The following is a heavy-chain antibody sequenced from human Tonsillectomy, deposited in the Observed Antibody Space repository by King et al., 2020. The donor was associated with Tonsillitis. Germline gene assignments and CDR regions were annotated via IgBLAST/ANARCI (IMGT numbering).Heavy chain of an antibody. CDR1: RFAFSGYS. Sequence: VQLVESGGGLVQPGGSLRLSCAASRFAFSGYSMQWVRQAPGKGLVWVPWTSSDGSRTNYADFVKGRFTIYRDNAKNTLYLEMNTLRVEDTAVYYCVRDFDYNIDVWGQGTTVTVSS. D-gene: IGHD3-9*01. CDR2: TSSDGSRT. J-gene: IGHJ6*02. CDR3: VRDFDYNIDV. V-gene: IGHV3-74*01.